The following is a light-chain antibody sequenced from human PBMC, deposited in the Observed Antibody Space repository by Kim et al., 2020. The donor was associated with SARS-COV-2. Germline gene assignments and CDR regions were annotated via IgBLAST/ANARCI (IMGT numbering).Light chain of an antibody. CDR3: QQSYASPT. V-gene: IGKV1-39*01. CDR1: RTVTTY. Sequence: DIQMTQSPSFLSASVGDRVTITCRASRTVTTYLNWYQQRPGKAPNILIYASSTLQSGVPSRFSGSGSGTDFTLTINGLQPDDVGTYFCQQSYASPTFGQGTKVDIK. J-gene: IGKJ1*01. CDR2: ASS.